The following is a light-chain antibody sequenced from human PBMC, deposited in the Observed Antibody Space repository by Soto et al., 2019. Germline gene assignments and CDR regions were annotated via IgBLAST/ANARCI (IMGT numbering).Light chain of an antibody. Sequence: QSVLTQPASVSGSPGQSITVSCTGTSSDIGSFNLVSWYQQYPGKAPKLVIYEATKRPSGVSSRFSGSKSGNTAYLTISGLQAEDEDDYHCCAYAADNTRIFGGGTKLTVL. V-gene: IGLV2-23*01. CDR3: CAYAADNTRI. CDR1: SSDIGSFNL. CDR2: EAT. J-gene: IGLJ2*01.